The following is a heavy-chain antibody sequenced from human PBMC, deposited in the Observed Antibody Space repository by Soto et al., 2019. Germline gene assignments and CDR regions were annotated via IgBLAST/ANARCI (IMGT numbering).Heavy chain of an antibody. Sequence: GGSLRLSCAASGFTFSSYGMRWVGQAPGEGLEWVAVISYDGSNKYYADSVRGRFTISRDNSKNTLYVQMDSLRAGDTAVYYCAKAGDYFGSGTYSRFDSWGQGTLVTVSS. J-gene: IGHJ4*02. CDR1: GFTFSSYG. CDR3: AKAGDYFGSGTYSRFDS. CDR2: ISYDGSNK. V-gene: IGHV3-30*18. D-gene: IGHD3-10*01.